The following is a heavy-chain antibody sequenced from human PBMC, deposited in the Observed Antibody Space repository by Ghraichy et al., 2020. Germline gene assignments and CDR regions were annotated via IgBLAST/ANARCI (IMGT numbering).Heavy chain of an antibody. CDR1: GFTLTTYA. CDR2: ISGSGDTA. V-gene: IGHV3-23*01. Sequence: GESLNISCAASGFTLTTYAMSWVRQAPGKGLEWVSAISGSGDTAYYADSVRGRFTISRDSSKNTLYLQMISLRVDDTAVYYCAIREPVGYWGQGTLVTVSS. J-gene: IGHJ4*02. CDR3: AIREPVGY. D-gene: IGHD1-14*01.